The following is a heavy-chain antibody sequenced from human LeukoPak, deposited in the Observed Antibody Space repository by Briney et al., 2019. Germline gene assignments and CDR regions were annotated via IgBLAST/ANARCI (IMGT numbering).Heavy chain of an antibody. J-gene: IGHJ4*02. Sequence: GGSLRLSCAASGLTFSTYWKTWVRQSPGKGLEWVANIKPDGSEKYYVDSMKGRFTISRDNAKNSLYLQMNSLRAEDTAVYYCPRDLSWGEGTLVTVSS. CDR2: IKPDGSEK. V-gene: IGHV3-7*01. CDR3: PRDLS. CDR1: GLTFSTYW.